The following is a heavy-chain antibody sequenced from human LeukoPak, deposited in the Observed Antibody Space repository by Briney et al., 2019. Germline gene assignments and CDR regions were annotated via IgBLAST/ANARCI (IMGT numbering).Heavy chain of an antibody. CDR1: GFTFSSYA. D-gene: IGHD6-19*01. V-gene: IGHV3-74*01. CDR2: INSDGSST. CDR3: ARGRVGQWLVDAFDI. J-gene: IGHJ3*02. Sequence: GGSLRLSCAASGFTFSSYAMSWVRQAPGKGLEWVSRINSDGSSTNYADSVKGRFTISRDNAKNSLYLQMNSLRAEDTAVYYCARGRVGQWLVDAFDIWGQGTMVTVSS.